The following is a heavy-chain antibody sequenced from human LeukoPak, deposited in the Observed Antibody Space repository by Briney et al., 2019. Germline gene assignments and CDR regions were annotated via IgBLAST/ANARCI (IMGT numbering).Heavy chain of an antibody. V-gene: IGHV3-7*01. CDR2: IEQDGSEK. J-gene: IGHJ4*02. D-gene: IGHD3-10*01. Sequence: PGGSLRLSCAASGFTFSSYWMSWVRQAPGKGLEWVANIEQDGSEKYYVDSVKGRFTISRDNAKNSLYLQMNSLRAEDTAVYYCASSDYYGSGIYDYWGQGTLVTVSS. CDR1: GFTFSSYW. CDR3: ASSDYYGSGIYDY.